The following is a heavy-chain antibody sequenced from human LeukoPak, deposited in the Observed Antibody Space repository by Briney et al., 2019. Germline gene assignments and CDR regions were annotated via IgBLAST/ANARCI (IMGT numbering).Heavy chain of an antibody. V-gene: IGHV4-39*02. CDR2: IYYSGST. J-gene: IGHJ4*02. D-gene: IGHD2-21*02. CDR3: TRDVLFAYCGGDCYSPSDY. Sequence: SDTLSLTCAVSGGSISSSSYYWGWIRQPPGKGLEWIASIYYSGSTYYNPSLKSRVTISVDMSKNQFSLRVSSVTAADTAVYYCTRDVLFAYCGGDCYSPSDYWGQGSLVTVSS. CDR1: GGSISSSSYY.